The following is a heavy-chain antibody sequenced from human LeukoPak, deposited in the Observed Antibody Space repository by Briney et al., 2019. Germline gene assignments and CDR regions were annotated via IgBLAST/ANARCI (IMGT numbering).Heavy chain of an antibody. D-gene: IGHD3-22*01. CDR3: ARDRTPYYYDSSGFDY. V-gene: IGHV3-48*02. J-gene: IGHJ4*02. CDR1: GFTFSSYS. Sequence: GGSLRLSCAASGFTFSSYSMNWVRQTPGKGLEWGSYISSSSSTIYYADSVKGRFTISRDNAKNSLYLQMNSLRDEDTAVYYCARDRTPYYYDSSGFDYWGQGTLVTVSS. CDR2: ISSSSSTI.